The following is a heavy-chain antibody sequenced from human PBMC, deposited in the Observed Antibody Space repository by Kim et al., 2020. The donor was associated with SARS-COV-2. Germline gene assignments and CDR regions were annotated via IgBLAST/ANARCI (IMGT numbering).Heavy chain of an antibody. CDR1: GFTFSSYA. J-gene: IGHJ4*02. CDR3: ARVPRYSYGYFDY. CDR2: ISYDGSNK. Sequence: GGSLRLSCAASGFTFSSYAMHWVRQAPGKGLEWVAVISYDGSNKYYADSVKGRFTISRDNSKNTLYLQMNSLRAEDTAVYYCARVPRYSYGYFDYWGQGTLVTVSS. V-gene: IGHV3-30*04. D-gene: IGHD5-18*01.